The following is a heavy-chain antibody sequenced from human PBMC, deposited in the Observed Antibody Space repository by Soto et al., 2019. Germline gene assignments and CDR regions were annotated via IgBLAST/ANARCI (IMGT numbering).Heavy chain of an antibody. CDR1: GGTFSSYT. V-gene: IGHV1-69*02. D-gene: IGHD2-15*01. CDR2: IIPILGIA. J-gene: IGHJ4*02. CDR3: ASGRTDCSGGSCYASYFDY. Sequence: QVQLVQSGAEVKKPGSSVKVSCKASGGTFSSYTISWVRQAPGQGLEWMGRIIPILGIANYAQKFRGRVTITAEKSTSTAYMELSSLRSEDTAVYYCASGRTDCSGGSCYASYFDYWGQGTLVTVSS.